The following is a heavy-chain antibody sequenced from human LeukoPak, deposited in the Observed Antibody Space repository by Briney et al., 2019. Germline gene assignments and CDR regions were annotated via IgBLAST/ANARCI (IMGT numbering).Heavy chain of an antibody. J-gene: IGHJ5*02. V-gene: IGHV1-18*01. Sequence: ASVKVSCKASGYTFTSYGISWVRQAPGQGLEWMGWISAYNGNTNYAQKLQGRVTMTTDTSTSTAYMELRSLRSDDTAVYYCARDQIQWLAHSRWFDPWGQGPLVTVSS. CDR2: ISAYNGNT. CDR1: GYTFTSYG. D-gene: IGHD6-19*01. CDR3: ARDQIQWLAHSRWFDP.